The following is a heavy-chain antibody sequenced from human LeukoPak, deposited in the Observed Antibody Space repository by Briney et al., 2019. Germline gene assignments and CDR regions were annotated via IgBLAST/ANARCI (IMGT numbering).Heavy chain of an antibody. CDR1: GFTFGDYA. D-gene: IGHD3-22*01. CDR2: IRSKAYGGTT. V-gene: IGHV3-49*03. CDR3: TSSPDYYDSSGHYYMDV. J-gene: IGHJ6*03. Sequence: PGGSLRLSCTASGFTFGDYAMSWFRQAPGKGLEWVGFIRSKAYGGTTEYAASVKGRFTISRDDSKSIAYLQMNSLKTEDTAVYYCTSSPDYYDSSGHYYMDVWGKGTTVTVSS.